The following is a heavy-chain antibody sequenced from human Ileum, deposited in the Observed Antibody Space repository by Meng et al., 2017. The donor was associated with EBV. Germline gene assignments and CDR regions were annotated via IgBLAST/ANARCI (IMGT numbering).Heavy chain of an antibody. Sequence: GPRRESGPGQVKPSPTLSLTCLVSGGSISSCDYYWSGIRQPPGKGLEWIGYIYYSGSTHYNPSLKSRVTISVDTSKNQFSLKVSSVTAADTAVYYCARQATGYCSGGSCYSGSIFDYWGQGTLVTVSS. CDR3: ARQATGYCSGGSCYSGSIFDY. CDR2: IYYSGST. D-gene: IGHD2-15*01. CDR1: GGSISSCDYY. J-gene: IGHJ4*02. V-gene: IGHV4-30-4*01.